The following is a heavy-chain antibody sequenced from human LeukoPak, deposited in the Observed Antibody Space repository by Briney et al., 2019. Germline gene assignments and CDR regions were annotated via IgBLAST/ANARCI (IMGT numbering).Heavy chain of an antibody. CDR2: INWNGGST. Sequence: GGSLRLSCAASGFTFDDYGMSWVRQAPGKGLEWVSGINWNGGSTGYADSVQGRFTISRDNAKNSLYLQMNSLRAEDTALYYCARAEESRYYYYYMDVWGKGTTVTVSS. V-gene: IGHV3-20*04. J-gene: IGHJ6*03. CDR3: ARAEESRYYYYYMDV. CDR1: GFTFDDYG.